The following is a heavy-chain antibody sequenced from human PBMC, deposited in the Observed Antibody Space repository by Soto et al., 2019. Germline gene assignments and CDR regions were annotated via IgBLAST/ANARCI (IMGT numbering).Heavy chain of an antibody. CDR3: ARDRKDYYDSSGYGPNWFDP. CDR2: IIPIFGTA. D-gene: IGHD3-22*01. CDR1: GGTFTSYA. Sequence: SVKVPCKASGGTFTSYAISWVRQAPGQGLEWMGGIIPIFGTANYAQKFQGRVTITADESTSTAYMELSSLRSEDTAVYYCARDRKDYYDSSGYGPNWFDPWGQGTLVTVSS. V-gene: IGHV1-69*13. J-gene: IGHJ5*02.